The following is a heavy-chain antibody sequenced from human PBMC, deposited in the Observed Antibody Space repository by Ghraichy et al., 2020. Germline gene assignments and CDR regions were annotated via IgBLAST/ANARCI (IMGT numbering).Heavy chain of an antibody. V-gene: IGHV1-8*01. D-gene: IGHD3-10*01. CDR3: ARVGRASDLLLWFGELPRYYYYYYGMDV. CDR2: MNPNSGNT. J-gene: IGHJ6*02. Sequence: ASVKVSCKASGYTFTSYDINWVRQATGQGLEWMGWMNPNSGNTGYAQKFQGRVTMTRNTSISTAYMELSSLRSEDTAVYYCARVGRASDLLLWFGELPRYYYYYYGMDVWGQGTTVTVSS. CDR1: GYTFTSYD.